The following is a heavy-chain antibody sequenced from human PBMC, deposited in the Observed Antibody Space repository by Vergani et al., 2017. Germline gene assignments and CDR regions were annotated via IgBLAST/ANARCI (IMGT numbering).Heavy chain of an antibody. CDR3: AAYSSSADFDY. CDR1: GFTFTSSA. V-gene: IGHV1-58*01. Sequence: QMQLVQSGPEVKTPGTSVTLSCKASGFTFTSSAVQWVRQARGQRLEWIGWIVVGSGNTNYAQKFQERVTITRDMSTSTAYMELSSLRSEDTAVYYCAAYSSSADFDYWGQGTLVTVSS. CDR2: IVVGSGNT. D-gene: IGHD6-13*01. J-gene: IGHJ4*02.